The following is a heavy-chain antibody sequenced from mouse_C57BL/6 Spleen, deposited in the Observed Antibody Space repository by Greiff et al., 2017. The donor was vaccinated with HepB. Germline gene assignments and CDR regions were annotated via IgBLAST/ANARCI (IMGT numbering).Heavy chain of an antibody. CDR2: IDPSDSYT. J-gene: IGHJ4*01. V-gene: IGHV1-69*01. CDR3: ARLGYGSSHAMDY. CDR1: GYTFTSYW. Sequence: QVQLKESGAELVMPGASVKLSCKASGYTFTSYWMHWVKQRPGQGLEWIGEIDPSDSYTNYNQKFKGKSTLTVDKSSSTAYMQLSSLTSEDSAVYYCARLGYGSSHAMDYWGQGTSVTVSS. D-gene: IGHD1-1*01.